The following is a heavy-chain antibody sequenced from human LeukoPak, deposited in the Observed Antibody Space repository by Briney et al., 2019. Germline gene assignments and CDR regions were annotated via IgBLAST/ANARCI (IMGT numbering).Heavy chain of an antibody. CDR1: GDSISTYY. J-gene: IGHJ4*02. CDR2: ISDSGST. CDR3: ARGEWDLLFDY. Sequence: PWETLSLTCTVSGDSISTYYWTWIRQPPGKGLEWIGYISDSGSTNYNPSLKSRVTISVDTSKNQFSLKLSSVTAADTAVYYCARGEWDLLFDYWGQGTLVTVSS. V-gene: IGHV4-59*01. D-gene: IGHD1-26*01.